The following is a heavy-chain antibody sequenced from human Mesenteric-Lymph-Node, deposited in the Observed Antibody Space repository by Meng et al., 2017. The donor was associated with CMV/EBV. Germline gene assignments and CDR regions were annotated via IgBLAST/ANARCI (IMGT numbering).Heavy chain of an antibody. CDR1: GFTFSYYT. CDR3: ARPGDYYDNSGLDY. D-gene: IGHD3-22*01. CDR2: ISSGSSYI. J-gene: IGHJ4*02. V-gene: IGHV3-21*01. Sequence: GESLKISCAASGFTFSYYTMNWVRQAPGKGLEWVSSISSGSSYILYADSLKGRFTTSRDNARNSVYLQMNGLRAEDTAVYYCARPGDYYDNSGLDYWGLGTLVTVSS.